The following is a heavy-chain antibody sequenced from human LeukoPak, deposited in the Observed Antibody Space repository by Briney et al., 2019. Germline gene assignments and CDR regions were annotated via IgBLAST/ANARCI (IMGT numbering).Heavy chain of an antibody. J-gene: IGHJ4*02. CDR3: ATSRNRYGSGSA. CDR1: GFTLSSYS. Sequence: PGGSLRLSCAAPGFTLSSYSMNWVRQAPGKGLEWVSFISSSSSTIYYADSVKGRFTISRDNAKNSLYLQMNSLRAEDTAVYYCATSRNRYGSGSAWGQGTLVTVSS. D-gene: IGHD3-10*01. CDR2: ISSSSSTI. V-gene: IGHV3-48*01.